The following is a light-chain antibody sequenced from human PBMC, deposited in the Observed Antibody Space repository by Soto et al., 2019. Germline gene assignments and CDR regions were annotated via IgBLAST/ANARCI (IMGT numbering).Light chain of an antibody. CDR2: DAS. Sequence: DIQMTQSPSSLSASVGDRVTITCQASQDISNYLNWYQQKPGKAPKLLIYDASNLETGVPSRFSGSGPGTDFTFTISSLQPEDIATYYCQQYDNLATFGGGTKVEIK. J-gene: IGKJ4*01. V-gene: IGKV1-33*01. CDR3: QQYDNLAT. CDR1: QDISNY.